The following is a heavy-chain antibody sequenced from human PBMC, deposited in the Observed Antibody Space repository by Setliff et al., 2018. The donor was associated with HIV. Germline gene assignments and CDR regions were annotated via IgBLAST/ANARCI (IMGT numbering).Heavy chain of an antibody. CDR1: GFTFSTYH. CDR3: ARGAPAINDY. CDR2: VSTSSSEI. Sequence: GGSLRLSCVASGFTFSTYHMSWVRQARGKGLEWVSSVSTSSSEIHYADSVKGRFTISRDNAKKSLFLQMNSLRAEDTAVYYCARGAPAINDYWGQGTLVTVSS. D-gene: IGHD6-25*01. V-gene: IGHV3-21*04. J-gene: IGHJ4*02.